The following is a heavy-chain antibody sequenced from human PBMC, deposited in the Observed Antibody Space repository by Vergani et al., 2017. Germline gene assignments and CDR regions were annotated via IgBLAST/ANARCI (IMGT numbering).Heavy chain of an antibody. Sequence: QVQLQESGPGLVKPSQTLSLTCTVPGGSISSGGYYWSWIRQHPGKGLGWIGYIYYSGSTYYNPSLKSLVTISVDTSKNQFSRKLSSVTAADTAVYYCARGAECWFDPWGQGTLVTVSA. CDR1: GGSISSGGYY. CDR3: ARGAECWFDP. D-gene: IGHD3-3*01. CDR2: IYYSGST. V-gene: IGHV4-31*01. J-gene: IGHJ5*02.